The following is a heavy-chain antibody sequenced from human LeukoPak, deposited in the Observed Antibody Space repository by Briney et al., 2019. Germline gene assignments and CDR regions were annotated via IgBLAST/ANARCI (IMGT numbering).Heavy chain of an antibody. CDR3: ARGRVAATYFDY. Sequence: PSETLSLTCAVSGGSISSSNWWSWVRQPPGQGLEWIGEIYHSGSTNYNPPLKSRVTISVDKSQNQFSLKLNSVTAADTAVYYCARGRVAATYFDYWGQGTLVTVSS. V-gene: IGHV4-4*02. D-gene: IGHD2-15*01. CDR2: IYHSGST. CDR1: GGSISSSNW. J-gene: IGHJ4*02.